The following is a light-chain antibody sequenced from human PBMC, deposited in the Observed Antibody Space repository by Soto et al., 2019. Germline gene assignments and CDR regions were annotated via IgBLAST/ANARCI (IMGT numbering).Light chain of an antibody. CDR2: LAS. J-gene: IGKJ2*01. V-gene: IGKV4-1*01. CDR3: QQYESTPPT. CDR1: QSVLYSSNNKNY. Sequence: DIVMTQSPDSLAVSLGERATINCKSSQSVLYSSNNKNYLAWYQQRPGQPPKLLIYLASTRESGVPDRFSGSGSGTEFTLTITSLQAEDVAVYYCQQYESTPPTFGQGTKLEIK.